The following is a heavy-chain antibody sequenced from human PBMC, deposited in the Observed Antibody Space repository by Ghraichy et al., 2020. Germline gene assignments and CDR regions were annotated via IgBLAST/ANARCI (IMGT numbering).Heavy chain of an antibody. CDR2: IHDSGTT. J-gene: IGHJ4*02. V-gene: IGHV4-59*08. D-gene: IGHD3-3*01. Sequence: SETLSLTCSVSGGSISTYYWSWIRQPPGKGLEWIGYIHDSGTTNYNPSLKSRVTISLDTSKNQFSLKLSSVTAADTAVYYCARHVAVPIFGIVTYYFDFWGQGTLVTVSS. CDR1: GGSISTYY. CDR3: ARHVAVPIFGIVTYYFDF.